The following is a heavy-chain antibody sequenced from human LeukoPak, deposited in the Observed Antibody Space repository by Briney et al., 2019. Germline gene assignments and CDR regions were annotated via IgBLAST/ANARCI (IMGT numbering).Heavy chain of an antibody. CDR3: ARGRWDTGGLHGMDV. D-gene: IGHD2-8*02. CDR1: AFTVSSNY. Sequence: PGGSLRLSCAASAFTVSSNYMSWVRQAPGKGLEWVAVIWYDGSNKYYADSVKGRFTISRDNSKNTLYLQGNNLRAEDTAVYCCARGRWDTGGLHGMDVWGQGTTVTVSS. CDR2: IWYDGSNK. V-gene: IGHV3-33*08. J-gene: IGHJ6*02.